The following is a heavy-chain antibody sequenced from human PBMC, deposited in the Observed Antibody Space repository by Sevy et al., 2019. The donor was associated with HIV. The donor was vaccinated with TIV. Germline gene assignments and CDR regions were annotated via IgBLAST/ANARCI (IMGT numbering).Heavy chain of an antibody. Sequence: GGSLRLSCAASGFTFSNYFMNWVRQAPGKGLEWVSSISSGSSYIFYADSLKGRFTISRDNAKNSLYLHMNSPRAEDTAVYYCARGDYYGSLYYFDYWGPGTLVTVSS. CDR1: GFTFSNYF. J-gene: IGHJ4*02. CDR3: ARGDYYGSLYYFDY. CDR2: ISSGSSYI. V-gene: IGHV3-21*01. D-gene: IGHD3-10*01.